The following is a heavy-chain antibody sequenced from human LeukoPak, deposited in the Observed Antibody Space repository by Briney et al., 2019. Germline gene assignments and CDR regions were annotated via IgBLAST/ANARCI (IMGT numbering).Heavy chain of an antibody. CDR1: GCTFTAYY. Sequence: AAVKDSCKASGCTFTAYYIHWVRQTPGQGVEWMGWINPNSGATNYARKFRGRVTMTRDTSIRTAFLEVSSLRSDDTAVFYCAREPITGKTGDNWFDRWGQGRLVSVSS. CDR3: AREPITGKTGDNWFDR. CDR2: INPNSGAT. J-gene: IGHJ5*02. V-gene: IGHV1-2*02. D-gene: IGHD1-20*01.